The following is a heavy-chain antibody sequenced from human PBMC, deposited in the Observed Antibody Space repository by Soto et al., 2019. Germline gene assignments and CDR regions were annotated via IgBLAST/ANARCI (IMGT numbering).Heavy chain of an antibody. CDR3: ARGPLPEYQPHEPYYFDY. V-gene: IGHV4-30-2*01. D-gene: IGHD2-2*01. CDR2: IYHSGST. Sequence: SETLSLTCAVSGCSISSGGYSWSWIRQPPGKGLEWIGYIYHSGSTYYNPSLKSRVTISVDRSKNQFSLKLSSVTAADTAVYYCARGPLPEYQPHEPYYFDYWGQGTLVTVSS. J-gene: IGHJ4*02. CDR1: GCSISSGGYS.